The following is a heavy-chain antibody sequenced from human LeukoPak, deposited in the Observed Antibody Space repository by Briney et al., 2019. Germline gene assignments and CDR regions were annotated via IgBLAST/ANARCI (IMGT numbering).Heavy chain of an antibody. CDR1: VYTFTSYY. D-gene: IGHD3-16*01. CDR3: ARHQGAGEYPFDY. V-gene: IGHV1-46*01. CDR2: INPSDGST. J-gene: IGHJ4*02. Sequence: GASVKVSCKASVYTFTSYYIHWVRQAPGQGLEWMGIINPSDGSTTYAQKFQGRVTMTRDTSTSAVYMELSSLRSEDTAVYYCARHQGAGEYPFDYWGQGTLVTVSS.